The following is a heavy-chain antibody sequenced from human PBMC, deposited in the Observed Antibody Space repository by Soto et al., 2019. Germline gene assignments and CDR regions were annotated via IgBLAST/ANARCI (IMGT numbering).Heavy chain of an antibody. J-gene: IGHJ5*02. Sequence: PSETLSLTCTVSGGSISSVGYYWSWIRQDPGKGLEWIGYIYYSGSTYYNPSLKSRLTISVDTSKNQFSLKLSSVTAADTAVYYCARARGILTGYYRGPHNWFDPWGQGTLVTVSS. CDR3: ARARGILTGYYRGPHNWFDP. CDR2: IYYSGST. D-gene: IGHD3-9*01. CDR1: GGSISSVGYY. V-gene: IGHV4-31*03.